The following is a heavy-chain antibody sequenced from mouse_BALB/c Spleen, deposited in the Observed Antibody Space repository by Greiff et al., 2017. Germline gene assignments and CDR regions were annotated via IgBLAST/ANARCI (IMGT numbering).Heavy chain of an antibody. CDR1: GYTFTSYW. CDR2: IYPGSGST. J-gene: IGHJ2*01. Sequence: LQQPGSELVRPGASVKLSCKASGYTFTSYWMHWVKQRPGQGLEWIGNIYPGSGSTNYDEKFKSKATLTVDTSSSTAYMQLSSLTSEDSAVYYCTRRGYGNPYYFDYWGQGTTLTVSS. V-gene: IGHV1S22*01. D-gene: IGHD2-10*02. CDR3: TRRGYGNPYYFDY.